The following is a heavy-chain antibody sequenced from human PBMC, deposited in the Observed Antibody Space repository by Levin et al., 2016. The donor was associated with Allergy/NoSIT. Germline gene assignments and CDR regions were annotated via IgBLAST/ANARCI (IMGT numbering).Heavy chain of an antibody. CDR1: GYSFTSYW. V-gene: IGHV5-51*01. CDR2: IYPGDSDT. J-gene: IGHJ6*02. CDR3: ARGLRPVRGYYYYGMDV. D-gene: IGHD4-17*01. Sequence: GESLKISCMGSGYSFTSYWIGWVRQMPGKGLEWMGIIYPGDSDTRYSPSFQGQVTISADKSISTAYLQWSSLKASDTAMYYCARGLRPVRGYYYYGMDVWGQGTTVTVSS.